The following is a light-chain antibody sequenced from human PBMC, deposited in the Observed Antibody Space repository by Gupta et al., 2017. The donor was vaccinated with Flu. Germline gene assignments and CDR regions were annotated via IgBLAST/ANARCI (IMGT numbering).Light chain of an antibody. CDR2: DAS. J-gene: IGKJ4*01. V-gene: IGKV3-11*01. Sequence: EIVLTQSPTTLSLSPGESATLSCRASQSVNTHLAWYQQKPGQAPRLLIYDASTRATGIPGRFSGSGSGTEFTLTIGRRQPEDFAVYYCQQRSNCPITFGRGTKVDIK. CDR1: QSVNTH. CDR3: QQRSNCPIT.